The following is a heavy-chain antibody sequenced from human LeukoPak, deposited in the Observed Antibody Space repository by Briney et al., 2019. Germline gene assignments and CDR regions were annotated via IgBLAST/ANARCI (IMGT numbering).Heavy chain of an antibody. CDR3: ARHIPPAAVTGRVGWFDP. V-gene: IGHV4-61*02. D-gene: IGHD6-19*01. CDR2: IDTSGRA. Sequence: SQTMSLTCTVSGGSISSGTYYWSWIRQPAGKGLEWIGRIDTSGRANYNPSLKSRVTISVDRSKNQFSLKLSSVTAADTAVYYCARHIPPAAVTGRVGWFDPWGQGTLVTVSS. CDR1: GGSISSGTYY. J-gene: IGHJ5*02.